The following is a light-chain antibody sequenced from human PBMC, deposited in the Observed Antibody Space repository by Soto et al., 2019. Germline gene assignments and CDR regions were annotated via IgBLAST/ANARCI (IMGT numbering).Light chain of an antibody. Sequence: QSALTQPASVSGSPGQSITISCSGTSSDVGDYNYVSWYQQHPGKAPKLLIYDVTRRLSGVSTRFSGSKSGNTASLTISGLQAEDEADYYCSSYTSSNTDVFGTGTKVTVL. V-gene: IGLV2-14*03. J-gene: IGLJ1*01. CDR1: SSDVGDYNY. CDR3: SSYTSSNTDV. CDR2: DVT.